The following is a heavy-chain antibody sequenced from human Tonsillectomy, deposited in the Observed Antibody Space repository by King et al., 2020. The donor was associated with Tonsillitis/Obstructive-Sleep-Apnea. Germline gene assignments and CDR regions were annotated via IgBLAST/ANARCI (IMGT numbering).Heavy chain of an antibody. J-gene: IGHJ5*02. Sequence: HVQLVESGGGVVQPGRSLRLSCAASGFTFSRYAMHWVRQAPGTGLEWVAVISFDGSNKYYADSVQGRFTISRDNSKNTQYLQMNSLRGEDTAVYYCAKELEEGGQGLTTDWFDPWGQGTLVTVSS. CDR3: AKELEEGGQGLTTDWFDP. CDR1: GFTFSRYA. V-gene: IGHV3-30*18. D-gene: IGHD4-11*01. CDR2: ISFDGSNK.